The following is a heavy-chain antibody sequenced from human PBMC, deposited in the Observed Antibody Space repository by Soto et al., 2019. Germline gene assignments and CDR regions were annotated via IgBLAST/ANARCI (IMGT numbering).Heavy chain of an antibody. V-gene: IGHV1-8*01. Sequence: QVQLVQSGAEVKKPGASVKVSCKASGYTFTSYDINWVRQATGQGLEWMGWMNPNSGNTGYAQKFEGRVTMTRNTSISTAYMELSSLRSEDTAVYYCARGPHYDYIWGSQLIWFDPWGQGTLVTVSS. CDR2: MNPNSGNT. D-gene: IGHD3-16*01. CDR3: ARGPHYDYIWGSQLIWFDP. CDR1: GYTFTSYD. J-gene: IGHJ5*02.